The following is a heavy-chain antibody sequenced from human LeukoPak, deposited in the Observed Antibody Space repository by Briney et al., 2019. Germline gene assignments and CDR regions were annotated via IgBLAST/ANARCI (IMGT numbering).Heavy chain of an antibody. V-gene: IGHV3-30*04. CDR1: EFSFSNYA. CDR3: ARELMYAFDM. J-gene: IGHJ3*02. Sequence: PGGSLRLSCVASEFSFSNYAMRWVRQAPGKGLEWVAVMSYDGSNKYYADSLEGRFTISRDNSKNTLYLQMDSLRPEDAAVYYCARELMYAFDMWGQGTMVTVSS. D-gene: IGHD2-8*01. CDR2: MSYDGSNK.